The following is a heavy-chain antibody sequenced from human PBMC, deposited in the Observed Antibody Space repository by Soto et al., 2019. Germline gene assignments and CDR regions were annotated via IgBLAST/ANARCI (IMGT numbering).Heavy chain of an antibody. J-gene: IGHJ5*02. CDR2: ISWNSGSI. Sequence: EVQLVESGGGLVQPGRSLRLSCAASGFTFDDYAMHWVRQAPGKGREWVSGISWNSGSIGYADSVKGRFTISRDNAKNSLYLQMNSLRAEDTAVYYCAKDEYSSGINWFDHWGQGTLVTVSS. CDR1: GFTFDDYA. CDR3: AKDEYSSGINWFDH. V-gene: IGHV3-9*01. D-gene: IGHD6-19*01.